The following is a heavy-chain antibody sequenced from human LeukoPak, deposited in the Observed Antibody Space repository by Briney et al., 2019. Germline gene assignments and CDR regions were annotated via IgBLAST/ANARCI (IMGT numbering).Heavy chain of an antibody. CDR3: AKAKTLGYSSGWYGFWFDP. CDR2: IYSTGST. D-gene: IGHD6-19*01. CDR1: GGSINRYY. J-gene: IGHJ5*02. Sequence: SETLSLTCTVSGGSINRYYWTWIRQPAGKGLDWIGRIYSTGSTNYNPSLKSRVTMSVDTSKNHFSLNLNSVTAADTAVYYCAKAKTLGYSSGWYGFWFDPWGQGTLVTVSS. V-gene: IGHV4-4*07.